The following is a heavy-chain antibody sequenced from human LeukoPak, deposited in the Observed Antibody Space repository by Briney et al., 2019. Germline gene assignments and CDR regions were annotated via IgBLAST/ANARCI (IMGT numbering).Heavy chain of an antibody. V-gene: IGHV1-2*06. J-gene: IGHJ4*02. CDR3: ARDLGYSYGWDY. Sequence: ASVKVSCKASGYTFTGYYMHWVRQAPGQGGERMGRINPNSGGTNYAQKFHGRVTITRYTSISTAYMELSRLRSDDTAVYYCARDLGYSYGWDYWGQGTLVTVSS. D-gene: IGHD5-18*01. CDR1: GYTFTGYY. CDR2: INPNSGGT.